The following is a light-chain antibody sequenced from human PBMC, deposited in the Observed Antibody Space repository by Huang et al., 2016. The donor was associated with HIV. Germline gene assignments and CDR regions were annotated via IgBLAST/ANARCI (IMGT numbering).Light chain of an antibody. J-gene: IGKJ1*01. CDR1: QDIGNY. Sequence: DIQMTQSPPSLSASQVVRVTLTCRASQDIGNYLAWFQQKPGGIPKLLIYSDSTLQVGVPSRVSGRGSGTEFTLTITNLQPEDGATYYCQRYDVAPRAFGPGTKVDIK. CDR2: SDS. CDR3: QRYDVAPRA. V-gene: IGKV1-27*01.